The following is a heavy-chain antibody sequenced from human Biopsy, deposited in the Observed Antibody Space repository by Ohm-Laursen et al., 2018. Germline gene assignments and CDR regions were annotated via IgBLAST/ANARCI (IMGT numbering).Heavy chain of an antibody. CDR2: VYYTGST. Sequence: PSDTLSLTCTVSGDSISSYYWSWIRQPPGKGLEWIGYVYYTGSTDYNPSLQSRVTISVDTSKNHFSLRLRSVTPADTAIYCARDRGYYSDRTVPRYFYLWGRGTLVTVSS. CDR3: ARDRGYYSDRTVPRYFYL. D-gene: IGHD3-22*01. CDR1: GDSISSYY. J-gene: IGHJ2*01. V-gene: IGHV4-59*01.